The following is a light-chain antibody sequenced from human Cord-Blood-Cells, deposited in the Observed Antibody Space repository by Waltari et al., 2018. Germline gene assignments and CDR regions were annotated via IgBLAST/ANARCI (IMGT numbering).Light chain of an antibody. CDR2: GAS. V-gene: IGKV3-15*01. Sequence: EIVMTQSPATLSVSPGERATLSCRASQSVSSNLAWYQQKPGQAPRLLIYGASTRGTCIPARFSGSGSGTEFTLTISSLQSEDFAVYYCQQYNNWPPFTFGPGTKVDIK. J-gene: IGKJ3*01. CDR1: QSVSSN. CDR3: QQYNNWPPFT.